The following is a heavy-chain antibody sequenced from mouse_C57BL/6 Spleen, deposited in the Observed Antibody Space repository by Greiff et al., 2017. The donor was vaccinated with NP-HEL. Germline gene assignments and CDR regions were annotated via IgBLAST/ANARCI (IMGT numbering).Heavy chain of an antibody. Sequence: VQLQQSGAELVKPGASVKICKASGYAFSSYWMNWVKQRPGKGLEWIGQIYPGDGDTNYNGKFKGKATLTADKSSSTAYMQLSSLTSEDSAVYFCARDGNSYYVDYWGQGTTLTVSS. J-gene: IGHJ2*01. V-gene: IGHV1-80*01. CDR2: IYPGDGDT. CDR3: ARDGNSYYVDY. CDR1: GYAFSSYW. D-gene: IGHD2-1*01.